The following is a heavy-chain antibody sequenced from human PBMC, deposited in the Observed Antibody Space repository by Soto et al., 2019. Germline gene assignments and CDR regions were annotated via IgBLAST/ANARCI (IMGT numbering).Heavy chain of an antibody. J-gene: IGHJ5*02. V-gene: IGHV3-23*01. CDR3: AKVMVKNWFDP. D-gene: IGHD5-18*01. Sequence: LRLSCAASGFTFSSYAMSWVRQAPGKGLEWVSGISGSGGSTYYADSVKGRFTISRGNSKNTLYLQMNSLRAEDTAVYYCAKVMVKNWFDPWGQGTLVTVSS. CDR2: ISGSGGST. CDR1: GFTFSSYA.